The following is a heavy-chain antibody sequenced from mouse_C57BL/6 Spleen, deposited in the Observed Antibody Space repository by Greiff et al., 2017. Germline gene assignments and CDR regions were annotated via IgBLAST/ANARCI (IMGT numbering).Heavy chain of an antibody. Sequence: VQLQQPGAELVKPGASVKLSCKASGYTFTSYWMHWVKQRPGQGLEWIGMIHPNSGSTNYNEKFKSKATLTVDKSSSTAYMQLSSLTSEDSAVYYCASTTVVATNFDVWGTGTTVTVSS. V-gene: IGHV1-64*01. J-gene: IGHJ1*03. CDR2: IHPNSGST. CDR1: GYTFTSYW. D-gene: IGHD1-1*01. CDR3: ASTTVVATNFDV.